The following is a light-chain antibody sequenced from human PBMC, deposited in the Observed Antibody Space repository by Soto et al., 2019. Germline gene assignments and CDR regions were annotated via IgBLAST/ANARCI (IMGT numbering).Light chain of an antibody. CDR2: EVS. CDR3: SSYTSSSTLV. J-gene: IGLJ2*01. CDR1: SSDVGGYNY. V-gene: IGLV2-14*01. Sequence: ALTQPASVSGSPGQSITISCPGSSSDVGGYNYVSWYQQHPGNAPKLMIYEVSNRPSGISNRFSGSKSGNTASMTLSGLQAEDEADHYCSSYTSSSTLVFGGGTKVTVL.